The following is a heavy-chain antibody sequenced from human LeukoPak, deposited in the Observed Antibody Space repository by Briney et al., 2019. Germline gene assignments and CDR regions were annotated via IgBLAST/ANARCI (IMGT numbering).Heavy chain of an antibody. CDR3: AREGAWYYYDSSGYYPFDP. J-gene: IGHJ5*02. Sequence: GASVKVSCKASGGTFSSYAISWVRQAPGQGLEWMGGIIPIFGTANYAQKFQGRVTITADESTSTAYMELSSLRSEDTAVYYCAREGAWYYYDSSGYYPFDPWGQGTLVTVSS. CDR1: GGTFSSYA. V-gene: IGHV1-69*13. D-gene: IGHD3-22*01. CDR2: IIPIFGTA.